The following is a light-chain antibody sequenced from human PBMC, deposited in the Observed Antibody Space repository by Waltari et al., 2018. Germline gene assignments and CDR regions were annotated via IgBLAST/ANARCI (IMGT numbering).Light chain of an antibody. CDR1: HDISKH. CDR2: DAS. CDR3: QQYGSSPRS. J-gene: IGKJ1*01. V-gene: IGKV1-33*01. Sequence: DIQMTQSPSSLSASVGDRVTIACQASHDISKHLNWYQQKLGKAPKLLIYDASNLETGVPSRFSGSGSGTDFTFTISSLQPEDIATYYCQQYGSSPRSFGQGTKVEIK.